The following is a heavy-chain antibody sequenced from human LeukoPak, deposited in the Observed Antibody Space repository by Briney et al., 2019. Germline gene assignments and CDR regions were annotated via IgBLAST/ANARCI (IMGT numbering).Heavy chain of an antibody. CDR3: ARDKGTYFDY. CDR2: IWYDGSNK. Sequence: GGSLRLSCVASGFTLSSHWMHWLRLAPGKGLEWVAVIWYDGSNKYYADSVKGRFTISRDNSKNTLYLQMNNLRAEDTAVYSCARDKGTYFDYWGQGTLVTVSS. V-gene: IGHV3-33*08. D-gene: IGHD1-1*01. CDR1: GFTLSSHW. J-gene: IGHJ4*02.